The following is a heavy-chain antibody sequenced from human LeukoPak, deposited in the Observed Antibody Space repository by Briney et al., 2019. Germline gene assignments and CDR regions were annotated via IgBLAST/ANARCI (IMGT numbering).Heavy chain of an antibody. J-gene: IGHJ4*02. CDR1: GYTFINYY. CDR2: INPSGGSA. Sequence: GASVKVSCKASGYTFINYYMHWVRQAPGQGLEWMGIINPSGGSAYYAQKFQGRVTMTSDVSTSTFHMELSSLRSEDTAVYYCARPVVTASLVNWGQGTLVTVSS. V-gene: IGHV1-46*01. CDR3: ARPVVTASLVN. D-gene: IGHD5-18*01.